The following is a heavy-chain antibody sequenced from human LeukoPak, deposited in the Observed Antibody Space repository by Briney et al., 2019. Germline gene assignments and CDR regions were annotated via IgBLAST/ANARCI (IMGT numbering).Heavy chain of an antibody. J-gene: IGHJ4*02. CDR3: ARDGGGITFGGVIVRPDY. Sequence: ASVNDSCKACGYTFTYYYMHWVRPAPAQELAWMGRINPNSGGTNYAQKFQGRVTMTRDTSISTAYMELSRLRSDDTAVYYCARDGGGITFGGVIVRPDYWGQGTLVTVSS. CDR2: INPNSGGT. CDR1: GYTFTYYY. D-gene: IGHD3-16*02. V-gene: IGHV1-2*06.